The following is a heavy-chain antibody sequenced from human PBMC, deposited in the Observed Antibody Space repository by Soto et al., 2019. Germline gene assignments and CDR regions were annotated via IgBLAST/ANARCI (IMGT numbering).Heavy chain of an antibody. CDR2: IYYSGST. CDR3: ARDARKGDYYGSGSLRHYYYYGMDV. V-gene: IGHV4-59*01. J-gene: IGHJ6*02. CDR1: GGSISSYY. Sequence: NPSETLSLTCTVSGGSISSYYWSWIRQPPGKGLEWIGYIYYSGSTTYNPSLKSRVTISVDTSKNQFSLKLSSVTAADTAVYYCARDARKGDYYGSGSLRHYYYYGMDVWGQGTTVTVSS. D-gene: IGHD3-10*01.